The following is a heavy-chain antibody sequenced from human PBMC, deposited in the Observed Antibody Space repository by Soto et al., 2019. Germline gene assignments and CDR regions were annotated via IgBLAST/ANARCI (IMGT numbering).Heavy chain of an antibody. D-gene: IGHD5-18*01. CDR2: ISNSGST. Sequence: PSETLSLTCTVSGGSVTSDEDYWTWIRQSPGKGLEWIGYISNSGSTGYNPSLKTRLSMSVDRSKNQFTLRLTSVTAADTAVYLCATESGSTYGYFDHWGQGTQVTVYS. CDR3: ATESGSTYGYFDH. CDR1: GGSVTSDEDY. J-gene: IGHJ4*02. V-gene: IGHV4-30-4*01.